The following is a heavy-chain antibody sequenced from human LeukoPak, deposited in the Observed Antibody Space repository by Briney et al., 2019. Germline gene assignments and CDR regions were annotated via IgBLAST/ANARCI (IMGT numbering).Heavy chain of an antibody. CDR3: ARAPPNWEDAFDI. CDR2: IYYSGST. D-gene: IGHD7-27*01. V-gene: IGHV4-39*07. J-gene: IGHJ3*02. Sequence: PSETLSLTCTVSGGSISSSSYYWGWIRQPPGKGLEWIGSIYYSGSTYYNPSLKSRVTISVDTSKNQFSLKLSSVTAADTAVYYCARAPPNWEDAFDIWGQGTMVTVSS. CDR1: GGSISSSSYY.